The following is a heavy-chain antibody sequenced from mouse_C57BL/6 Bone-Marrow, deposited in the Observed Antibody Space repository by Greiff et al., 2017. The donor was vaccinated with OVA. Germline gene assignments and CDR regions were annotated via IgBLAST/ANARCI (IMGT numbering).Heavy chain of an antibody. J-gene: IGHJ3*01. CDR2: IWTGGGT. D-gene: IGHD1-1*01. CDR1: GFSLTSYA. Sequence: VKLVESGPGLVAPSQSLSITCTVSGFSLTSYAISWVRQPPGKGLEWLGVIWTGGGTNYNSALKSRLSISKDNSKSQVFLKMNSLQTDDTARYYGARNWGYGSSYEAWFADWGQGTLVTVSA. CDR3: ARNWGYGSSYEAWFAD. V-gene: IGHV2-9-1*01.